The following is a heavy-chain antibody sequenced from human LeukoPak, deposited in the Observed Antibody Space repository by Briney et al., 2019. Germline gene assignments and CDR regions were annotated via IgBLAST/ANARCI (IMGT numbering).Heavy chain of an antibody. Sequence: SRTLSLTCTVSGGSISSGSYYWSWIRQPAGKGLEWIGRIYTSGSTNYNPSLKSRVTISVDTSKNQFSLKLSSVTAADTAVYYCARMGATRDYYYYMDVWGKGTTVTVSS. CDR3: ARMGATRDYYYYMDV. CDR2: IYTSGST. V-gene: IGHV4-61*02. D-gene: IGHD1-26*01. J-gene: IGHJ6*03. CDR1: GGSISSGSYY.